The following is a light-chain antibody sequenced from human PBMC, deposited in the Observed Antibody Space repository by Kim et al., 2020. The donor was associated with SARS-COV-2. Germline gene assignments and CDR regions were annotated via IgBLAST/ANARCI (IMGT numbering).Light chain of an antibody. V-gene: IGKV1-8*01. CDR1: QGISSY. CDR2: AAS. CDR3: QQYYSYPLT. Sequence: ASTGDRVTITCRASQGISSYFAWYPQKPGKAPKLLIYAASTLQSGVPSRFSGSGSGTDFTLTISCLQSEDFATYYCQQYYSYPLTFRGGTKVDI. J-gene: IGKJ4*01.